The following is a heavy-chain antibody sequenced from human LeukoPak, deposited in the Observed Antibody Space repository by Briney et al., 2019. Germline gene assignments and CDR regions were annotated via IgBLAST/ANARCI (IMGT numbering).Heavy chain of an antibody. CDR2: IYSTGST. J-gene: IGHJ3*02. D-gene: IGHD3-3*01. CDR3: AATTSILVFDM. CDR1: GDSISSYY. Sequence: SETLSLTCTVSGDSISSYYCNWIRQPPGKGLEYIGRIYSTGSTNYNPSLQSRVTMSVDTSKNHFSRQLSSVTAADTAVYYCAATTSILVFDMWGERTMVAVS. V-gene: IGHV4-4*07.